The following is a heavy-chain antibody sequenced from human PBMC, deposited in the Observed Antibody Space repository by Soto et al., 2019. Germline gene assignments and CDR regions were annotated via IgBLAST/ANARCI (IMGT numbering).Heavy chain of an antibody. D-gene: IGHD6-6*01. CDR2: ISAYNGKT. Sequence: QVQLVQSGAEVKKPGASVKVSCKASGYTFTSYGISWVREAPGQGLEWMGWISAYNGKTNYAQELQGRVTMTTDTSTSTAYMELRSLRSDDTAVYYCARYSSSSLTYYYYGMDVWGQGTTVTVSS. CDR3: ARYSSSSLTYYYYGMDV. CDR1: GYTFTSYG. J-gene: IGHJ6*02. V-gene: IGHV1-18*04.